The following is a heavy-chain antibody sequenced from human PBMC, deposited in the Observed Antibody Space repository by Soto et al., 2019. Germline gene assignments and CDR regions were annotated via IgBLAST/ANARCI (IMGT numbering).Heavy chain of an antibody. V-gene: IGHV4-30-4*01. D-gene: IGHD3-16*01. CDR1: GGSTSSDNY. CDR2: IYYSGNT. Sequence: SETLSLTCTVSGGSTSSDNYWRWLRQPPGKGLEWIGHIYYSGNTDYNPSLKSRLAISIDTSKNQFSLKLSSVTAADTAVYFCAREGGESSDGLYYFDSWGQGSLVTVS. CDR3: AREGGESSDGLYYFDS. J-gene: IGHJ4*02.